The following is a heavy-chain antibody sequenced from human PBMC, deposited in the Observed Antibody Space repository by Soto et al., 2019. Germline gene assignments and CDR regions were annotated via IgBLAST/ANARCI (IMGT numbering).Heavy chain of an antibody. D-gene: IGHD6-13*01. CDR3: ARGLRVYPGWYFDY. Sequence: GGSLRLSCAASGFTFSGHSMTWVRQAPGKGLEWVSYISSSSSTIYYADSVKGRFTISRDNAKNSLYLQMSSLRDEDTAVYYCARGLRVYPGWYFDYWGQGTLVTVSS. V-gene: IGHV3-48*02. J-gene: IGHJ4*02. CDR2: ISSSSSTI. CDR1: GFTFSGHS.